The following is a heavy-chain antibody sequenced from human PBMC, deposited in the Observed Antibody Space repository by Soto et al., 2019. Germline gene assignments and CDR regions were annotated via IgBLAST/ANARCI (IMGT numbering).Heavy chain of an antibody. CDR2: IYHSGST. J-gene: IGHJ5*02. Sequence: PSETLSLTCAVSGGSISSGGYSWSWIRQPPGKGLEWIGYIYHSGSTYYNPSLKSRVTISVDTSKNQFSLQLSSVTAADTAVYYCARYGGYEGLRFDPWGQGTLVTVSS. CDR3: ARYGGYEGLRFDP. D-gene: IGHD5-12*01. CDR1: GGSISSGGYS. V-gene: IGHV4-30-2*05.